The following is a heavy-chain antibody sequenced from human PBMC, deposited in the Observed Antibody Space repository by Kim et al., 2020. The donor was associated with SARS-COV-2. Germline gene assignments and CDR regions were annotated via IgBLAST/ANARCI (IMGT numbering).Heavy chain of an antibody. CDR3: ARHVPIAVASNWFDP. CDR2: IYYSGST. V-gene: IGHV4-39*01. D-gene: IGHD6-19*01. CDR1: GGSISSSSYY. Sequence: SETLSLTCTVSGGSISSSSYYWGWIRQPPGKGLEWIGSIYYSGSTYYNPSLKSRVTISVDTSKNQFSLKLSSVTAADTAVYYCARHVPIAVASNWFDPWGQGTLVTVSS. J-gene: IGHJ5*02.